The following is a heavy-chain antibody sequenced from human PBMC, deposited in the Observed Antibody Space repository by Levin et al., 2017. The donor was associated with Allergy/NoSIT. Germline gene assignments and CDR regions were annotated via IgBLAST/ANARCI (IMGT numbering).Heavy chain of an antibody. D-gene: IGHD1-26*01. CDR1: GFTFSSHE. J-gene: IGHJ3*02. CDR3: ARDAYYHGDAFDI. V-gene: IGHV3-48*03. CDR2: IDTIIGSK. Sequence: GGSLRLSCLASGFTFSSHEMNWVRQAPGKGPEWVSYIDTIIGSKHYDDSVKGRFTISRDNARNSLFLQMNSLRAEDTAVYYCARDAYYHGDAFDIWGQGTMVTVSS.